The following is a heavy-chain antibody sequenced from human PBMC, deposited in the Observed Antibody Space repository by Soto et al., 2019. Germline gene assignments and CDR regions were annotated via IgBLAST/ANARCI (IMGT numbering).Heavy chain of an antibody. J-gene: IGHJ6*03. CDR2: IDPEDGNT. CDR1: GYTLTELS. Sequence: GPVKVSCKVSGYTLTELSMHWVRQAPGKGLEWKGGIDPEDGNTIYAQKFQGRVTMTKNTSTNTAYMELSSLRSEDTAVYYFARAWNYDFWSGYYTSRYYMDVWGKGTTVTVSS. D-gene: IGHD3-3*01. V-gene: IGHV1-24*01. CDR3: ARAWNYDFWSGYYTSRYYMDV.